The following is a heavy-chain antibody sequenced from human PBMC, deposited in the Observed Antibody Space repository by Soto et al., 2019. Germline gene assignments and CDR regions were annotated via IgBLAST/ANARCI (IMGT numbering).Heavy chain of an antibody. D-gene: IGHD4-17*01. CDR1: GLSFTDYY. J-gene: IGHJ6*02. CDR2: INHSGST. CDR3: ARFCYGGNSEGPGVYYYYGMDV. Sequence: SVTLSLSCAFYGLSFTDYYWSWIRKAPGKGLEWIGEINHSGSTNYNPSLKSRVTISVDTSKNQFSLKLSSVTAADTAVYYCARFCYGGNSEGPGVYYYYGMDVWGQGTTVT. V-gene: IGHV4-34*01.